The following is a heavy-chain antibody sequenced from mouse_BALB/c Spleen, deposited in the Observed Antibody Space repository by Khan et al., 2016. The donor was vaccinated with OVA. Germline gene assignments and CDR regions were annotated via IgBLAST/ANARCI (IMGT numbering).Heavy chain of an antibody. Sequence: QVQLQQSGAELVKAGASVKMSCKASGYTFTSYWMHWVKQRLGQGLEWFAETNPTNGRTYYNEKFKSKATLTVDKSYRTAYMLLIGPTLKDSAVYYCARIKKIVATYFDYWGQGTTLTVSS. CDR2: TNPTNGRT. CDR3: ARIKKIVATYFDY. V-gene: IGHV1S81*02. CDR1: GYTFTSYW. D-gene: IGHD1-1*01. J-gene: IGHJ2*01.